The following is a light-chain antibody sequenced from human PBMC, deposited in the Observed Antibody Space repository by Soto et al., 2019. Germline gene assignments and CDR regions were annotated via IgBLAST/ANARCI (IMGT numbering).Light chain of an antibody. Sequence: EIVWTESPGSLSRSRGERAALCCRASPSVSNDYLAWHQQKPCQAPRLLIYGASNRATGIPDRFSAIGSGTDFTLPISTLQPDDFAVYDCQPYGSSGTCGQDTKAENK. CDR2: GAS. CDR3: QPYGSSGT. J-gene: IGKJ1*01. V-gene: IGKV3-20*01. CDR1: PSVSNDY.